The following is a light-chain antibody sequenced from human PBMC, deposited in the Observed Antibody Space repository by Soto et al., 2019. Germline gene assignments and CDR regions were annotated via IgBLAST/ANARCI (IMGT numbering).Light chain of an antibody. V-gene: IGKV3-11*01. J-gene: IGKJ2*01. CDR1: QSVSSY. CDR3: QQRSNWPPYT. CDR2: DAS. Sequence: EIVLTQSPATLSLSPGERATLSCRASQSVSSYLAWYQQKPGQPPRLLIYDASNRATGIPARFSGSGSGTDFTLTISSLEPEDFSVYYCQQRSNWPPYTFGQGTQLEIK.